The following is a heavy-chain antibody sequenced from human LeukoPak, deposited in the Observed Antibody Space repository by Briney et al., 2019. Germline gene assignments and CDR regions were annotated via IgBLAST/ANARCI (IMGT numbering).Heavy chain of an antibody. CDR3: ARADWQWLPNY. Sequence: GGSLRLSCAASGFTFSSFEMKWVRQAPGKGLEWVSYISSGGSTIYYADSVKGRFTISRDNAKNSLYLQMNSLRAEDTAVYYCARADWQWLPNYWGQGTLVTVSS. CDR2: ISSGGSTI. CDR1: GFTFSSFE. D-gene: IGHD6-19*01. V-gene: IGHV3-48*03. J-gene: IGHJ4*02.